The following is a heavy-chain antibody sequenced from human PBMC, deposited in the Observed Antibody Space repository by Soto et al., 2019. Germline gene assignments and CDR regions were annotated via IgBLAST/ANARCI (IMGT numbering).Heavy chain of an antibody. D-gene: IGHD2-21*01. V-gene: IGHV3-53*01. CDR2: IYSGGST. J-gene: IGHJ3*02. Sequence: GGSLRLSCAASGFTVSSNYMSWVRQAPGKGLEWVSVIYSGGSTYYADSVKGRFTISRDNSKNTLYLQMNSLRAEDTVVYCGARANSIVIFLAFDIGGQGTMSTVSS. CDR1: GFTVSSNY. CDR3: ARANSIVIFLAFDI.